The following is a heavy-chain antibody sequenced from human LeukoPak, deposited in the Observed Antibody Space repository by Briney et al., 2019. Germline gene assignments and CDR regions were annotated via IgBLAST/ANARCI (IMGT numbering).Heavy chain of an antibody. CDR1: GFTVSSNY. Sequence: SGGSLRLSCAASGFTVSSNYMSWVRQAPGKGLEWVSVIYSSGSTYYADSVKGRFTISRDNSKNTLYLQMNSLRAEDTAVYYCARGVDYDSSGYYGLLYYFDYWGQGTLVTVSS. CDR2: IYSSGST. D-gene: IGHD3-22*01. J-gene: IGHJ4*02. CDR3: ARGVDYDSSGYYGLLYYFDY. V-gene: IGHV3-53*01.